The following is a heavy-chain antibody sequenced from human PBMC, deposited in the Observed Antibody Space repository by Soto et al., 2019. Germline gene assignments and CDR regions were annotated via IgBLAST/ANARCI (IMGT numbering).Heavy chain of an antibody. V-gene: IGHV1-2*02. Sequence: ASVKVSCTISGYTFTDYYMHWLRQAPGQGLEWMGWINPKSGDTTYAEKFQGRVTMTRDTSISTAYMELTRLTSDDTAVYYCARNWNHFDYWGQGTLVTVSS. CDR2: INPKSGDT. D-gene: IGHD1-1*01. CDR1: GYTFTDYY. J-gene: IGHJ4*02. CDR3: ARNWNHFDY.